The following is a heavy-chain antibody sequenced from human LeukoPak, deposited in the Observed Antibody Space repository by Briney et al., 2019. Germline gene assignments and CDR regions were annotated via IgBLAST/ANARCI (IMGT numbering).Heavy chain of an antibody. CDR3: AKVAYCGGDCYQDFDY. V-gene: IGHV3-23*01. J-gene: IGHJ4*02. D-gene: IGHD2-21*02. CDR2: ISGSGGST. CDR1: GFTFSSYA. Sequence: GGSLRLSCAASGFTFSSYAMSWVRQAPGKGLEWVSAISGSGGSTYYADSVKGRFTISRDNSKNTLYLQMNSLRAEDTAVYYCAKVAYCGGDCYQDFDYWGQGTLVTVSS.